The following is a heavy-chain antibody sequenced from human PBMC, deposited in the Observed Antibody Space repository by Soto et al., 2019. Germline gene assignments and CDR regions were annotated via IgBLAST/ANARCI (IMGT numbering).Heavy chain of an antibody. J-gene: IGHJ5*02. CDR3: AREFQDGSERLLWFGELLIRELWFDP. V-gene: IGHV6-1*01. CDR2: TYYRSKWYN. CDR1: GDSVSSNSAA. Sequence: PSQTLSLTCAISGDSVSSNSAAWNWIRQSPSRGLEWLGRTYYRSKWYNDYAVSVKSRITINPDTSKNQFSLQLNSVTPEDTAVYYCAREFQDGSERLLWFGELLIRELWFDPWGQGTLVTVSS. D-gene: IGHD3-10*01.